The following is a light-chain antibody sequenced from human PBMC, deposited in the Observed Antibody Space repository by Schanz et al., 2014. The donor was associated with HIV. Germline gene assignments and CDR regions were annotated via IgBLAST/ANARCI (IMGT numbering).Light chain of an antibody. J-gene: IGLJ1*01. CDR1: SSDVGGYNY. V-gene: IGLV2-14*03. CDR2: DVN. Sequence: QSALTQPASVSGSPGQSIAISCTGTSSDVGGYNYVSWYQQHPNKAPKLIIYDVNNRPSGVSNRFSGSKSGNTASLTVSGLLTEDEADYYCSSYTSSLTRVFGTGTKVTVL. CDR3: SSYTSSLTRV.